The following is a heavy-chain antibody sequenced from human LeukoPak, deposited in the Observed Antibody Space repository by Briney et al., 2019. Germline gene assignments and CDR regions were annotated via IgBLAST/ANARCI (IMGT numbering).Heavy chain of an antibody. Sequence: SETLSLTCAVSGYSISSGYYWGWIRQPPGKGLEWIGSIYHSGSTYYNPSLKSRVTMSVDTSKNQFSLKLSSVTAADTAVYYCARDIRYCSGGSCYGAYNWFDPWGQGTLVTVSS. CDR1: GYSISSGYY. CDR3: ARDIRYCSGGSCYGAYNWFDP. D-gene: IGHD2-15*01. J-gene: IGHJ5*02. CDR2: IYHSGST. V-gene: IGHV4-38-2*02.